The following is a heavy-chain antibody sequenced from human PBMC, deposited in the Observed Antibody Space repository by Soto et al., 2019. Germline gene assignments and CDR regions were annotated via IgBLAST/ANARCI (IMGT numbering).Heavy chain of an antibody. CDR3: TRLHYFDRSTNY. CDR1: GFSFSGSA. J-gene: IGHJ4*02. D-gene: IGHD3-22*01. CDR2: IRSKANNYAT. Sequence: GSLRLSCAVSGFSFSGSAVHWVRQASGKGLEWVGRIRSKANNYATDYGASVKGRFTISRDDSKNTAYLQMNSLKTEDTAMYYCTRLHYFDRSTNYWGQGTLVTVSS. V-gene: IGHV3-73*01.